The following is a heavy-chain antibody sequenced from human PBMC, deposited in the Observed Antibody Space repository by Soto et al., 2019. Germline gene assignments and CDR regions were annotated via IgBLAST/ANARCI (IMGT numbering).Heavy chain of an antibody. Sequence: QVQLQESGPGLVKPSETLSLTCTVSGGSVSSGSYYWSWIRQPPGKGLVWIGYIYYSGSTNYNPSLKSRVTISVDTSKNQFSLKLSSVTAADTAVYYCARDTAMVTGLFDYWGQGTLVTVSS. V-gene: IGHV4-61*01. J-gene: IGHJ4*02. CDR1: GGSVSSGSYY. CDR3: ARDTAMVTGLFDY. CDR2: IYYSGST. D-gene: IGHD5-18*01.